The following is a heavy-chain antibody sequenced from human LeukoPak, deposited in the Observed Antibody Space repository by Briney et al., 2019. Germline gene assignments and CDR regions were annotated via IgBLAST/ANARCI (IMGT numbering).Heavy chain of an antibody. Sequence: GGSLRLSCAASGFTFSSYAMSWVRQAPGKGLEWVSVISGSGDGTYYADSVNGRFTISRDNSKNTLSLQMNSLRAADTAVYYCARGGLRDGYSYASWGQGTLITVSS. CDR1: GFTFSSYA. V-gene: IGHV3-23*01. J-gene: IGHJ5*02. CDR2: ISGSGDGT. CDR3: ARGGLRDGYSYAS. D-gene: IGHD5-24*01.